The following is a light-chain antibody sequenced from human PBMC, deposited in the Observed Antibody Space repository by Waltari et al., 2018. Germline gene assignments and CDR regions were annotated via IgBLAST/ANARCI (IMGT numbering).Light chain of an antibody. CDR3: QQYNNWPGT. V-gene: IGKV3-15*01. CDR2: GAS. CDR1: QSVSSN. Sequence: EIVMTQSPATLSVSPGERVTLSCRASQSVSSNLAWYQQNPGQAPRLLIYGASTRSTGIPARFSGSGSETEFTLTISSMQSEDFAVYYCQQYNNWPGTFGQGTKVEIK. J-gene: IGKJ1*01.